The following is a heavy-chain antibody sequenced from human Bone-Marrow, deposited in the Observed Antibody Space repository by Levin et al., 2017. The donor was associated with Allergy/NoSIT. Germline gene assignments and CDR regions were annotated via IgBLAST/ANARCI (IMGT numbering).Heavy chain of an antibody. CDR2: IYPSDSDT. J-gene: IGHJ3*02. CDR1: GYSFTSHW. CDR3: ARHGKTSLRFDAFDI. Sequence: GGSLRLSCKGSGYSFTSHWIGWVRQMPGKGLEWMGIIYPSDSDTRYSPSFQGQVTISADKSISTAYLQWSSLKASDTAIYYCARHGKTSLRFDAFDIWGQGTMVTVSS. V-gene: IGHV5-51*01.